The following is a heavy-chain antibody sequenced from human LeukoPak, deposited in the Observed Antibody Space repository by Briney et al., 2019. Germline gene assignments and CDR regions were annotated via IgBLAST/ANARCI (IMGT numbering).Heavy chain of an antibody. D-gene: IGHD4-17*01. Sequence: GGSLRLSCAASGFIFSSYSMNWVRQAPGKGLEWLSFISSGSVTIYYADSVKGRFTISRDNSKNTLYLQMNSLRAEDTAVYYCAKFGDGKDYGLYYYYYYMDVWGKGTTVTISS. CDR3: AKFGDGKDYGLYYYYYYMDV. J-gene: IGHJ6*03. V-gene: IGHV3-48*01. CDR1: GFIFSSYS. CDR2: ISSGSVTI.